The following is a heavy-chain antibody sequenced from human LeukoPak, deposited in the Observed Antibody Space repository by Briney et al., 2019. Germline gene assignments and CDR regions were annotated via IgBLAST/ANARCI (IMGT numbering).Heavy chain of an antibody. Sequence: SETLSLTCTVSGGSISSSSYYWGWIRQPPGKGLEWIGNIYYSGNTNYNPSLKSRVTISIDTSKNQFSLKLSSVTAADTAVYYCARVGDGYILDAFDIWGQGTMVTVSS. CDR2: IYYSGNT. D-gene: IGHD5-24*01. V-gene: IGHV4-61*05. CDR1: GGSISSSSYY. J-gene: IGHJ3*02. CDR3: ARVGDGYILDAFDI.